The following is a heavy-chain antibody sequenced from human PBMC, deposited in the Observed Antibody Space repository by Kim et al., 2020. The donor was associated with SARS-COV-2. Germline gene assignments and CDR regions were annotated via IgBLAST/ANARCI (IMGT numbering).Heavy chain of an antibody. Sequence: RFTISRDNSKNTLYLQMNSLRAEDTAVYYCAREGSGYYDSSGYYDSYFDYWGQGTLVTVSS. D-gene: IGHD3-22*01. J-gene: IGHJ4*02. CDR3: AREGSGYYDSSGYYDSYFDY. V-gene: IGHV3-30*01.